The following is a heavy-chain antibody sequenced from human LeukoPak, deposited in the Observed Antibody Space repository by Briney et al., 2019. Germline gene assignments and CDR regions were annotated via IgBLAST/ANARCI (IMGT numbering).Heavy chain of an antibody. V-gene: IGHV4-38-2*02. CDR2: INHSGST. CDR3: ARGIGSYDAFDI. Sequence: SETLSLTCTVSGYSISSGYYWGWIRQPPGKGLEWIGEINHSGSTNYNPSLKSRVTISVDTSKNQFSLKLSSVTAADTAVYYCARGIGSYDAFDIWGQGTMVTVSS. CDR1: GYSISSGYY. J-gene: IGHJ3*02. D-gene: IGHD1-26*01.